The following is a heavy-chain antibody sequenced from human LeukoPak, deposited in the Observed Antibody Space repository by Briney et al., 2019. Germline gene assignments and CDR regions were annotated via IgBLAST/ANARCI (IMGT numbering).Heavy chain of an antibody. CDR1: GGSFSGYY. CDR2: IYYSGST. Sequence: SETLSLTCAVYGGSFSGYYWSRIRQPPGKGLEWIGYIYYSGSTNYNPSLKSRVTISVDTSKNQFSLKLSSVTAADTAVYYCARVRYYYGSGSYYSALFWFDPWGQGTLVTVSS. CDR3: ARVRYYYGSGSYYSALFWFDP. J-gene: IGHJ5*02. D-gene: IGHD3-10*01. V-gene: IGHV4-59*01.